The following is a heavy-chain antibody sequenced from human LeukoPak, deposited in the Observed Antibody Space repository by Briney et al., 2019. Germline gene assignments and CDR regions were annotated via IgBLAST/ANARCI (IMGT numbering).Heavy chain of an antibody. J-gene: IGHJ4*02. V-gene: IGHV3-23*01. CDR3: ARERYFDY. CDR2: ISGGGRST. Sequence: GGSLRLSCAASGFTFSTCAMSWVRQAPGKGLEWVSTISGGGRSTDYADSVKGHFTISRDNSKNTLYLQMNSLRAEDTALYYCARERYFDYWGQGTLVTVSS. CDR1: GFTFSTCA.